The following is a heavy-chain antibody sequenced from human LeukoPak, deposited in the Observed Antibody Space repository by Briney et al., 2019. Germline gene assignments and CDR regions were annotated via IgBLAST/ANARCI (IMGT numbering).Heavy chain of an antibody. Sequence: GGSLRLSCTASGFTFGDYAMSWVRQAPGKGLEWVGFIRSKAYGGTTEYAASVKGRFTISRDDSKSIAYLQMNSLKTEDTAVYYCTTEEEKPAADYWGQGTLVTVSS. CDR1: GFTFGDYA. D-gene: IGHD2-2*01. V-gene: IGHV3-49*04. CDR3: TTEEEKPAADY. CDR2: IRSKAYGGTT. J-gene: IGHJ4*02.